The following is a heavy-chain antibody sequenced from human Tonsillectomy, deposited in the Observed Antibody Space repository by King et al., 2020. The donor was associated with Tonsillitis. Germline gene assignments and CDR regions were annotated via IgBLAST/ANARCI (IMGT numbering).Heavy chain of an antibody. Sequence: QLQESGPGLVKPSETLSLTCTVSGGSISSSSYYWGWIRQPPGKGLEWIGSIYYSGSTYYNPSLKSRVTISVDTSKNQFSLKLSSVTATDTAVYYCARHKVYYDSSPGSRNAFDIWGQGTMVTVSS. CDR3: ARHKVYYDSSPGSRNAFDI. V-gene: IGHV4-39*01. J-gene: IGHJ3*02. CDR1: GGSISSSSYY. CDR2: IYYSGST. D-gene: IGHD3-22*01.